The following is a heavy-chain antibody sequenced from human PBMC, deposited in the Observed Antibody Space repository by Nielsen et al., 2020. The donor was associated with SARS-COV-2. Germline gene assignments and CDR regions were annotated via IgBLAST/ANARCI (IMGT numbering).Heavy chain of an antibody. Sequence: EGSLRLSCAASGFTFSSYWMSWVRQAPGKGLEWVANIKQDGSEKYYVDSVKGRFTISRDNAKNSLYLQMNSLRAEDTAVYYCARDSKVPYYDILTGYYPNWYFDLWGRGTLVTVSS. CDR3: ARDSKVPYYDILTGYYPNWYFDL. D-gene: IGHD3-9*01. V-gene: IGHV3-7*01. CDR1: GFTFSSYW. J-gene: IGHJ2*01. CDR2: IKQDGSEK.